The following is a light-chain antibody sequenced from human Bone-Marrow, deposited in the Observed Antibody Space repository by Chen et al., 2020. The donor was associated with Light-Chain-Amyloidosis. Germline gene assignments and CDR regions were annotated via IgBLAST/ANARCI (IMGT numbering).Light chain of an antibody. Sequence: NFMLTQPHSVSESPGKTVIISCTRSSGRIATNYVQLYQQRPRSSPTTVIYEDEQRPSGVPDRFSGSIDRSSNSASLTISGLKTEDEADYYCQSYQGSSQGVFGGGTKLTVL. CDR2: EDE. CDR3: QSYQGSSQGV. J-gene: IGLJ3*02. V-gene: IGLV6-57*01. CDR1: SGRIATNY.